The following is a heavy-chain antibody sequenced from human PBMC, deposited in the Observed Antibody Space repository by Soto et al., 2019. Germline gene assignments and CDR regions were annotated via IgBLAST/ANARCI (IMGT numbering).Heavy chain of an antibody. Sequence: PGGSLRLSCAASGFTFSGFHMHWVRQASGKGLEWVGRIRGKADNYATTYAASVKGRFTFSRDDSKNVALLQMGSLKTEDTAVYYCMSWDARSSAEQWGQGALVTVSS. J-gene: IGHJ4*02. CDR2: IRGKADNYAT. D-gene: IGHD6-6*01. V-gene: IGHV3-73*01. CDR1: GFTFSGFH. CDR3: MSWDARSSAEQ.